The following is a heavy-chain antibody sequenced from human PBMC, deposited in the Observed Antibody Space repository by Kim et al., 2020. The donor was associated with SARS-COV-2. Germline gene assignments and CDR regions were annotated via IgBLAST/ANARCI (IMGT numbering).Heavy chain of an antibody. Sequence: SETLSLTCAVYGGSFSGYYWSWIRQPPGKGLEWIGEINHSGSTNYNPSLKSRVTISVDTSKNQFSLKLSSVTAADTAVYYCARGSGIADYWGQGTLVTVSS. D-gene: IGHD6-13*01. CDR1: GGSFSGYY. J-gene: IGHJ4*02. V-gene: IGHV4-34*01. CDR2: INHSGST. CDR3: ARGSGIADY.